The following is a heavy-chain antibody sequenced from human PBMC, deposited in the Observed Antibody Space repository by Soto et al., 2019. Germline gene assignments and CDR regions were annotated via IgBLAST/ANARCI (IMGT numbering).Heavy chain of an antibody. V-gene: IGHV3-15*01. D-gene: IGHD6-19*01. CDR1: GFTFSNAW. Sequence: GGSLRLSCAASGFTFSNAWMSWVRQAPGKGLEWVGRIKSKTDGGTTDYAAPVKGRFTISRDDSKNTLYLQMNSLKTEDTAMYYCTTGAVADYYYYYMDVWGKGTTVTVSS. CDR3: TTGAVADYYYYYMDV. J-gene: IGHJ6*03. CDR2: IKSKTDGGTT.